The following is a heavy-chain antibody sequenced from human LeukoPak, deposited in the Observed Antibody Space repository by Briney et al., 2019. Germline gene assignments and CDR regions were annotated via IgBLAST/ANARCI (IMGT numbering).Heavy chain of an antibody. CDR1: GYTLTELS. V-gene: IGHV1-24*01. J-gene: IGHJ4*02. CDR2: FDPEDGKT. Sequence: GASVKVSCKVSGYTLTELSMHWVRQAPGEGLDWMGGFDPEDGKTVYAQKFQGRVTMTEDTSTDTAYMELSSLRSDDTAVYYCTSDDYGRNSAKTADFDYWGQGTLVTASS. D-gene: IGHD4-23*01. CDR3: TSDDYGRNSAKTADFDY.